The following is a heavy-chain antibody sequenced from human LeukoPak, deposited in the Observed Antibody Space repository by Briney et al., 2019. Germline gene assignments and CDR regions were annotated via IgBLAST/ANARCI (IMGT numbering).Heavy chain of an antibody. D-gene: IGHD6-19*01. V-gene: IGHV1-8*01. J-gene: IGHJ3*02. CDR1: GYTFTSYD. CDR3: AAGIAVAGTRGAFDI. Sequence: ASVKVSCKASGYTFTSYDINWVRQATGQGLEWMGWMNPNSGNTGYAQKFQGRVTMTRNTSISTAYMELSSLRSDDTAVYYCAAGIAVAGTRGAFDIWGQGQWSPSLQ. CDR2: MNPNSGNT.